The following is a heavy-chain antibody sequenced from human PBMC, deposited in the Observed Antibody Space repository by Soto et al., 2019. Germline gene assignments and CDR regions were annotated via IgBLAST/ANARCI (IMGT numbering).Heavy chain of an antibody. CDR3: ANQKIRFSVAGSLYGLGV. J-gene: IGHJ6*02. CDR2: ISSTSGTI. V-gene: IGHV3-48*02. CDR1: GFVFSTYS. Sequence: EGQLVESGGNLVRPGGSLRLSCEASGFVFSTYSMNWVRQAPGKGLERISYISSTSGTIYYADSVKGRFTIFRDNAKTSLCLQMNGLRYDDTAVYYCANQKIRFSVAGSLYGLGVWGQGTTVTVSS. D-gene: IGHD6-19*01.